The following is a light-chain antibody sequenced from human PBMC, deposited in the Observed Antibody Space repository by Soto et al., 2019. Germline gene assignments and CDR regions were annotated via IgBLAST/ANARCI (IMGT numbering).Light chain of an antibody. V-gene: IGKV3-20*01. CDR1: QSVSSSY. Sequence: EIVLTQSPGTVSLSPGERATLSCRASQSVSSSYFAWYQQKPGQAPMLLIYGASSRATGIPDRFSGSGSGTDFTLTISRLEPEDFVVYYCHHYGSSTWTFGQGTKVEVK. CDR3: HHYGSSTWT. J-gene: IGKJ1*01. CDR2: GAS.